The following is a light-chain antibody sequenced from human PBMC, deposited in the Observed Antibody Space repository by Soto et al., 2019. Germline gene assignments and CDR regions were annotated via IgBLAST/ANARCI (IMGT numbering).Light chain of an antibody. J-gene: IGKJ1*01. V-gene: IGKV1-5*01. CDR3: QQYSSYSRT. Sequence: DIQMTQSPSTLSASVGDRVTITCRASQSISSWLAWYQRKPGKAPKLLIYDASSLESGVPSRFSGSGSGTEFTLTISSLQPDDYATYYCQQYSSYSRTFGQGTKVDIK. CDR2: DAS. CDR1: QSISSW.